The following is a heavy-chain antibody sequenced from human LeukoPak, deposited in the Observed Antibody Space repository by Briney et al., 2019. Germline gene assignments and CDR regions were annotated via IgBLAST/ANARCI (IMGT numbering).Heavy chain of an antibody. CDR1: GGSISSGSYY. V-gene: IGHV4-61*02. CDR3: PRTYYDFWSGYPPTDY. D-gene: IGHD3-3*01. J-gene: IGHJ4*02. CDR2: IYTSGST. Sequence: SETLSLTCTVSGGSISSGSYYWSWIRQPAGKGLEWIGRIYTSGSTNYNPSLKSRVTISVDTSKNQFSLKLSSVTAADTAVYYCPRTYYDFWSGYPPTDYWGQGTLVTVSS.